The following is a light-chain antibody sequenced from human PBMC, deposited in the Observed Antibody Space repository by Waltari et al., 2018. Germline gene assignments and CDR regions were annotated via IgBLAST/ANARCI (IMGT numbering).Light chain of an antibody. CDR1: QSVSSN. J-gene: IGKJ2*01. CDR3: QQYNNWPYT. V-gene: IGKV3-15*01. Sequence: EIVMTQSPDTLSVSPGERATLSCRASQSVSSNLAWYQQKPGQAPRLLIYGASTRATGIPARFSGSGSGTEFTRTISSLQSEDFAVYYCQQYNNWPYTFGQGTKLEIK. CDR2: GAS.